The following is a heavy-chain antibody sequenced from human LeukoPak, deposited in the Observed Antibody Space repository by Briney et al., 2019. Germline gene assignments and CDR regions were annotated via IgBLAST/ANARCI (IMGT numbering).Heavy chain of an antibody. CDR1: GFTFSSYG. CDR3: ARGRDRGFYFGSGSYYPAEYFQH. CDR2: ISYDGSNK. Sequence: GGSLRLSRAASGFTFSSYGMHWVRQAPGKGLEWVAVISYDGSNKYYADSVKGRFTISRDNSKSTLYLQMNSLRAEDTAVYYCARGRDRGFYFGSGSYYPAEYFQHWGQGTLVTVSS. J-gene: IGHJ1*01. V-gene: IGHV3-30*03. D-gene: IGHD3-10*01.